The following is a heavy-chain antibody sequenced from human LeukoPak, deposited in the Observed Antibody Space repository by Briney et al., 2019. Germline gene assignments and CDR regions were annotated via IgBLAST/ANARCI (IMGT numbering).Heavy chain of an antibody. Sequence: GGSLRLSCAASGFTFSSYGMHWVRQAPGKGLEWVSAISGSGGSTYYADSVKGRFTISRDNSKNTLYLQMNSLRAEDTAVYYCAKEHSYGSQPYYYYGMDVWGQGTTVTVSS. J-gene: IGHJ6*02. V-gene: IGHV3-23*01. D-gene: IGHD5-18*01. CDR3: AKEHSYGSQPYYYYGMDV. CDR2: ISGSGGST. CDR1: GFTFSSYG.